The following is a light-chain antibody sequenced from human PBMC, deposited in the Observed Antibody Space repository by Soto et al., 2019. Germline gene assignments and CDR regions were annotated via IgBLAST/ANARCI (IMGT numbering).Light chain of an antibody. J-gene: IGKJ4*01. CDR2: DAS. Sequence: DIQMTQSPSSLSASVGDRVTITCRASQSITHYLKWYQQKPGKAPKLLIYDASSLQSGVPSRFSGGGSGTAFTLTISSLQPEDFATYYCQQSYSTPLSFGGGTKVEIK. CDR3: QQSYSTPLS. V-gene: IGKV1-39*01. CDR1: QSITHY.